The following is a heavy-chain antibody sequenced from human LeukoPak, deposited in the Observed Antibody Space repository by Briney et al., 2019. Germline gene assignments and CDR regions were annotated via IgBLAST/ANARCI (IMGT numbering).Heavy chain of an antibody. J-gene: IGHJ4*02. CDR3: ARDKDVGATLLVY. CDR1: GFTISDHY. V-gene: IGHV3-11*04. CDR2: ISHTGTTM. D-gene: IGHD1-26*01. Sequence: PGGSLRLSCAASGFTISDHYMSWIRQAPGKGLEWDSYISHTGTTMYYADSVKGRFTLSRDNARNSLYLQMNSLRAEDTAVYYCARDKDVGATLLVYWGQGTLVTVSS.